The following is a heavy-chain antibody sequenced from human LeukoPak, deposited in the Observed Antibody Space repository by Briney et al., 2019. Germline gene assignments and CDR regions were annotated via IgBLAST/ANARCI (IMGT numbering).Heavy chain of an antibody. D-gene: IGHD3-10*01. CDR1: SFTVSTNY. V-gene: IGHV3-66*01. Sequence: PGESLRLSCAASSFTVSTNYMTWVRQAPGKGLEWVSMIYTGGSPYYADSVKGRFTISRDNSKNTLNLQMNSLRVEDTAVYYCVPLTDGSVDQWGQGTLVTVSS. CDR2: IYTGGSP. CDR3: VPLTDGSVDQ. J-gene: IGHJ4*02.